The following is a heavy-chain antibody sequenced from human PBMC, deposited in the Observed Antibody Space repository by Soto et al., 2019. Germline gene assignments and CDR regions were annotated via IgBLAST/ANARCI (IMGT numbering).Heavy chain of an antibody. CDR1: GFTFSSYA. V-gene: IGHV3-30-3*01. Sequence: PGGSLRLSCAASGFTFSSYAMHWVRQAPGKGLEWVAVISYDGSNKYYADSVKGRFTISRDNSKNTLYLQMNSLRAEDTAVYYCARAVGELLGGIDYWGQGTLVTVSS. CDR2: ISYDGSNK. J-gene: IGHJ4*02. CDR3: ARAVGELLGGIDY. D-gene: IGHD1-26*01.